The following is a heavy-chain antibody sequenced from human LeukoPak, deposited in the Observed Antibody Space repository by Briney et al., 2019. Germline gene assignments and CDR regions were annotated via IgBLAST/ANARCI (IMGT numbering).Heavy chain of an antibody. V-gene: IGHV4-34*01. D-gene: IGHD7-27*01. CDR2: INHSGST. Sequence: NPSETLSLTCAVYCGSFSGDYWSWIRQPPGKGLEWIGEINHSGSTNYNPSLKSRVTISVDTSKNQCSLKLSSVTAADTAVYYCARGATLTGDLRGWVDPWGQGTLVTVSS. J-gene: IGHJ5*02. CDR1: CGSFSGDY. CDR3: ARGATLTGDLRGWVDP.